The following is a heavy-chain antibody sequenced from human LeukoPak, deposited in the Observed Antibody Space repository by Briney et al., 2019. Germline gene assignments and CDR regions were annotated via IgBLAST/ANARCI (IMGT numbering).Heavy chain of an antibody. J-gene: IGHJ5*02. D-gene: IGHD3-3*01. CDR3: ARNVISSIFGVVGRFDP. V-gene: IGHV4-30-2*02. CDR1: GGSISSGGYY. CDR2: IYHSGST. Sequence: PSETLSLTCTVSGGSISSGGYYWSWIRQPPGKGLEWIGYIYHSGSTYYNPSLKSRVTISVDRSKNQFSLKLSSVTAADTAVYYCARNVISSIFGVVGRFDPWGQGTLVTVSS.